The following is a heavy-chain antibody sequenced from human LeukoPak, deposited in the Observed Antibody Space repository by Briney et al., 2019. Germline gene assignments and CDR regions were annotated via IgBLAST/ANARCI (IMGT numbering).Heavy chain of an antibody. CDR2: ISYDGSNK. V-gene: IGHV3-30-3*01. CDR1: GFTFSSYA. CDR3: ARAKMATISFLDY. Sequence: GGSLRLSCAASGFTFSSYAMHWVRQAPGKGLEWVAVISYDGSNKYYADSVKGRFTISRDNSKNTLYLQMSSLRAEDTAVYYCARAKMATISFLDYWGQGTLVTVSS. J-gene: IGHJ4*02. D-gene: IGHD5-12*01.